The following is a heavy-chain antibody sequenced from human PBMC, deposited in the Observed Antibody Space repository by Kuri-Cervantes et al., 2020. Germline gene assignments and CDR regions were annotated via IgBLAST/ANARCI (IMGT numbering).Heavy chain of an antibody. CDR2: ISGRSGNT. CDR1: GGSVSSGSYY. CDR3: AKRWEQAAFDI. Sequence: ETLSLTCTVSGGSVSSGSYYWSWVRQAPGKGLEWVSVISGRSGNTYYADSVKGRFTISRDNSKNTLYLQMNSLRAEDTAVYYCAKRWEQAAFDIWGQGTMVTVSS. D-gene: IGHD1-26*01. J-gene: IGHJ3*02. V-gene: IGHV3-23*01.